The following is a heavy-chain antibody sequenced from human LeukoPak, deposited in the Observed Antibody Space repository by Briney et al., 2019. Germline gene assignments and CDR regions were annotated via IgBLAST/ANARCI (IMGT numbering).Heavy chain of an antibody. Sequence: GASVKVSCKASGGTFTGYYMHWVRQAPGQGLEWMGWINPDNGGTNYAQKFQGRVTMTRDMSISTAYMELSRLRSDDTAVYYCARDPSNSGYDYLYYFDYWGQGTLVTVSS. CDR2: INPDNGGT. D-gene: IGHD5-12*01. CDR3: ARDPSNSGYDYLYYFDY. V-gene: IGHV1-2*02. CDR1: GGTFTGYY. J-gene: IGHJ4*02.